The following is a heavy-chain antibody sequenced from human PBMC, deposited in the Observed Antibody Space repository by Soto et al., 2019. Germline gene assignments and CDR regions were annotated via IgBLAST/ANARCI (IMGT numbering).Heavy chain of an antibody. CDR1: GGSISSYY. V-gene: IGHV4-59*01. J-gene: IGHJ5*02. Sequence: WGTLSLTCTVSGGSISSYYWSWIRPPPGKGLEWIGYIYYSGSTNYDPSLKSRVTISVDTSKNQFSLKLSSVTAADTAVYYCARDRYSSSWDRDKIWFDPWGQGTLVTVSS. CDR2: IYYSGST. CDR3: ARDRYSSSWDRDKIWFDP. D-gene: IGHD6-13*01.